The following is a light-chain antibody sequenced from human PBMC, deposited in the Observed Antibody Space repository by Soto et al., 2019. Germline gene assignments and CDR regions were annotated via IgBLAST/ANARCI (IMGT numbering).Light chain of an antibody. CDR1: SSNIGATYD. CDR2: SNN. CDR3: QSYDSSLSASV. Sequence: QSVLTQPPSVSGAPGQRVTISCTGSSSNIGATYDVHWYQQLPGRAPTLIIYSNNNRASGVPDRFSGSKSGTSASLAITGLLGADEADYYCQSYDSSLSASVFGGGTKVTVL. V-gene: IGLV1-40*01. J-gene: IGLJ3*02.